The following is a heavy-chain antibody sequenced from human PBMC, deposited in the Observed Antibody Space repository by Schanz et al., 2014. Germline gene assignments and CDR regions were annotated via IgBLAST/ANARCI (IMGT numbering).Heavy chain of an antibody. CDR2: ISWNSGTI. J-gene: IGHJ4*02. Sequence: EVQLVESGGGLVQPGKSLRLSCAASGFTFDKYAMHWVRQAPGKGLEWVSVISWNSGTIGYADSVKGRFTISRDNSKNTLYLQMNSLRPEDTAVYYCAKYRGYYRVSGSYRELEYWGQGTLVTVSS. CDR1: GFTFDKYA. V-gene: IGHV3-9*01. D-gene: IGHD3-10*01. CDR3: AKYRGYYRVSGSYRELEY.